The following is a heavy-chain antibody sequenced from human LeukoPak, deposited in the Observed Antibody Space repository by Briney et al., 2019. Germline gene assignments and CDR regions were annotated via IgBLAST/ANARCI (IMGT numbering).Heavy chain of an antibody. V-gene: IGHV4-59*01. J-gene: IGHJ4*02. Sequence: SETVSLTCTVSAGSISTYYWSWTRQPPGKGLEWIGYVYYTGNTDYNHSLNSRVTISVDTSKKQFYLNLRSVSAADTAVYYCARGAESYYDRHFDYWGQGNLVTVSS. D-gene: IGHD1-26*01. CDR2: VYYTGNT. CDR1: AGSISTYY. CDR3: ARGAESYYDRHFDY.